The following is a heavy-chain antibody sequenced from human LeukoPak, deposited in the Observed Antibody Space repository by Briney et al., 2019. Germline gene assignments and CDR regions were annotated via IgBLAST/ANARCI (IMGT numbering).Heavy chain of an antibody. CDR3: ARAYYDILTGYDSPFDY. V-gene: IGHV4-59*01. CDR2: IYYSGST. J-gene: IGHJ4*02. D-gene: IGHD3-9*01. Sequence: SETLSLTCTVSGGSTSSYYWSWTRQPPGKGLEWIGYIYYSGSTNYNPSLKSRVTISVDTSKNQFSLKLSSVTAADTAVYYCARAYYDILTGYDSPFDYWGQGTLVTVSS. CDR1: GGSTSSYY.